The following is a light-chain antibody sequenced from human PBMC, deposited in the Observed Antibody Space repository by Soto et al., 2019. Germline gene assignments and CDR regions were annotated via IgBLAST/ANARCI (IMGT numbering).Light chain of an antibody. CDR2: GAS. Sequence: EIVMTQSAATLSVSPGERATLSCRASQSVSSNLAWYQHKPGQAPRLLMYGASTRATGIPARFSGSGTGTEFTLTISSLQSEDFAVYYCQQFNNWPLTFGGGTKVDIK. CDR1: QSVSSN. V-gene: IGKV3-15*01. J-gene: IGKJ4*01. CDR3: QQFNNWPLT.